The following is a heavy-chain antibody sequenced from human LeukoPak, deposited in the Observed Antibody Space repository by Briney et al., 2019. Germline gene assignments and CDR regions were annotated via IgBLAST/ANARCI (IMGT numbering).Heavy chain of an antibody. V-gene: IGHV1-8*02. CDR3: ARASIAVAGTGFDY. CDR1: GYTFTNYG. CDR2: MNPNSGNT. Sequence: ASVKVSCKASGYTFTNYGISWVRQAPEQGLEWMGWMNPNSGNTGYAQKFQGRVTMTRNTSISTAYMELSSLRSEDTAVYYCARASIAVAGTGFDYWGQGTLVTVSS. J-gene: IGHJ4*02. D-gene: IGHD6-19*01.